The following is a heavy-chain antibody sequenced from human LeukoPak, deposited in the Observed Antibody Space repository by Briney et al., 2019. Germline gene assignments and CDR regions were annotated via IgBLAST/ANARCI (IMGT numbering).Heavy chain of an antibody. D-gene: IGHD3-3*01. CDR2: ISGSGGST. Sequence: GGSLRLSCAASGFTFSSYAMSWVRQAPGKGLEWVSAISGSGGSTYYADSVKGRFTISRDNAKNSLYLQMNSLRAEDTAVYYCARGGGTIFGVVTTHFDYWGQGTLVTVSS. CDR1: GFTFSSYA. V-gene: IGHV3-23*01. J-gene: IGHJ4*02. CDR3: ARGGGTIFGVVTTHFDY.